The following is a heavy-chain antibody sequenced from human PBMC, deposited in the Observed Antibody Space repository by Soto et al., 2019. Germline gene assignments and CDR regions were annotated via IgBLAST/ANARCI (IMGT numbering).Heavy chain of an antibody. J-gene: IGHJ4*02. CDR1: GFSLSTSGVG. CDR2: IYWDDDK. V-gene: IGHV2-5*02. Sequence: QITLKESGPTLVKPTQTLTLTCTFSGFSLSTSGVGVGWIRQPPGKALEWLALIYWDDDKRYSPSLKSRLTIXKXTXKNQVVLTMTNMDPVDTATYYCAHSPQKPHGPDFDYWGQGTLVTVSS. CDR3: AHSPQKPHGPDFDY.